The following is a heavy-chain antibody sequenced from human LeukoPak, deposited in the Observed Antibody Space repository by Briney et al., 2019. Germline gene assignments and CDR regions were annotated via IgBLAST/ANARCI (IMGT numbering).Heavy chain of an antibody. Sequence: SETLSLTCSVSGGSMSDSITWGWVRQPPGKGLEWLANIHDDGRTAPNPSLRSRLTISQDRSKNQFSLKVSSVTAADTACYYCAKVLAAAGLDLWGQGILVTVSS. V-gene: IGHV4/OR15-8*01. J-gene: IGHJ5*02. CDR2: IHDDGRT. D-gene: IGHD6-25*01. CDR1: GGSMSDSIT. CDR3: AKVLAAAGLDL.